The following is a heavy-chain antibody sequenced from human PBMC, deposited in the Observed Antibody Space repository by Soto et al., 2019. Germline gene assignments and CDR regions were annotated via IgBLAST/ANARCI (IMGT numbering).Heavy chain of an antibody. CDR1: GYTFTGYY. CDR2: INPHSGGT. Sequence: QVQLVQSGAEVKKPGASVKVSCKASGYTFTGYYMHWVRQAPGQGLEWMGWINPHSGGTNYAQKFQGRVTMTRDTSISTAYMELSRLRSDDTAVYYCAGHDILTGPVGYWGQGTLVTVSS. V-gene: IGHV1-2*02. J-gene: IGHJ4*02. CDR3: AGHDILTGPVGY. D-gene: IGHD3-9*01.